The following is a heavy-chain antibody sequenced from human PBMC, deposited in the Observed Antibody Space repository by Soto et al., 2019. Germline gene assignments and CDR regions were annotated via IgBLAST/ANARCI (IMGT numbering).Heavy chain of an antibody. Sequence: QVHLVESGGGVVQAGRSLRLSCAASGFSFSAYSMHWVRQAPGKGLEWVAVISSDGSKTYYAGSLKGRFTVSRDNSKNRLYLQMNSLRAEDTAVYYCARAGQQGAVFDYWGQGTEVTVSS. CDR3: ARAGQQGAVFDY. CDR1: GFSFSAYS. J-gene: IGHJ4*02. CDR2: ISSDGSKT. V-gene: IGHV3-30-3*01. D-gene: IGHD6-13*01.